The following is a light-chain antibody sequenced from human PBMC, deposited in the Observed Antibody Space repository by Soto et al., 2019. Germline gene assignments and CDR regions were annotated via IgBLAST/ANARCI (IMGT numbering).Light chain of an antibody. V-gene: IGKV3-11*01. CDR1: QSVSTS. CDR3: QVRDVWPS. Sequence: IVLTQSPVTLALSPGESAVLSCRASQSVSTSLAWYQHKPGQAPRLFIYDASKRAPGIPARFTGSGSGTDFTLTISSLEPEGIPVYYCQVRDVWPSFGQGTKVEIK. J-gene: IGKJ1*01. CDR2: DAS.